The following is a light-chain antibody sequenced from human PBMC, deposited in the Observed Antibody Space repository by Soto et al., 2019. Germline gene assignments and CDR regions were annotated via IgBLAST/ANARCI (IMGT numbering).Light chain of an antibody. V-gene: IGLV9-49*01. CDR2: VGTGGIVG. J-gene: IGLJ2*01. CDR3: RADHSSVSNFV. Sequence: QLVLTQPPSASASLGASVTLTCTLSSGYSNYKVDWYQQRPGKGPRFVMRVGTGGIVGSKGDGIPDRFSVLGSGLNRYLTIKNIQEEEESDYHCRADHSSVSNFVFGGGTKVTVL. CDR1: SGYSNYK.